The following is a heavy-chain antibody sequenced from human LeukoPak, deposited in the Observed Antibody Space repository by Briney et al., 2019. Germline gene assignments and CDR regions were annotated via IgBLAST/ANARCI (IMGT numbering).Heavy chain of an antibody. V-gene: IGHV3-9*01. CDR2: ISWNSGSI. CDR3: ARDPYSGSYGDYYYYYMDV. CDR1: GFTFDDYA. J-gene: IGHJ6*03. D-gene: IGHD1-26*01. Sequence: GGSLRFSCAASGFTFDDYAMHWVRHAPGKGREGVSGISWNSGSIGYADSVKGRFTISRDNAKNSLYLQMNSLRDEDTAVYYCARDPYSGSYGDYYYYYMDVWGKGTTVTISS.